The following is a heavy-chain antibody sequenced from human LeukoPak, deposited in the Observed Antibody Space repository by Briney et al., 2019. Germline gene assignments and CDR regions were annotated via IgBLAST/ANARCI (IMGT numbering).Heavy chain of an antibody. CDR1: GFTFSSYA. J-gene: IGHJ6*02. CDR2: ISGSGGST. Sequence: PGGSLRLSCAACGFTFSSYAMSWVRQAPGKGLEWVSAISGSGGSTYYADSVKGRFTISRDNSKNTLYLQMNSLRAEDTAVYYCANGDIAAAGNYYYGMDVWGQGTTVTVSS. V-gene: IGHV3-23*01. CDR3: ANGDIAAAGNYYYGMDV. D-gene: IGHD6-13*01.